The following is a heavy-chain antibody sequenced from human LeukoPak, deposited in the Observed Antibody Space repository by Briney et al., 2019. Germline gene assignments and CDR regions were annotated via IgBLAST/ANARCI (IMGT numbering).Heavy chain of an antibody. J-gene: IGHJ3*02. Sequence: SETLSLTCTVSGGSITSSSYYWGWIRQPPGKGLEWVGGVYYSESTYYNPSLKSRVTISVDTSKKQFSLKLSPLTAADTAVYYCATKNYCHIAPADVFDICRQGTMVTVSS. V-gene: IGHV4-39*07. D-gene: IGHD6-13*01. CDR1: GGSITSSSYY. CDR3: ATKNYCHIAPADVFDI. CDR2: VYYSEST.